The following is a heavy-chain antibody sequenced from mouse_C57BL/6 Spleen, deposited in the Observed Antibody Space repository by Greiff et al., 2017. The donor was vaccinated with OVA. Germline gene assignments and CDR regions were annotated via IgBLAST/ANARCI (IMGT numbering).Heavy chain of an antibody. CDR2: ISNGGGST. Sequence: EVQGVESGGGLVQPGGSLKLSCAASGFTFSDYYMYWVRQTPEKRLEWVAYISNGGGSTYYPDTVKGRFTISRDNAKNTLYLQMSRLKAEDTAMYYCARLGDYDGFDYWGQGTTLTVSS. CDR3: ARLGDYDGFDY. J-gene: IGHJ2*01. D-gene: IGHD2-4*01. V-gene: IGHV5-12*01. CDR1: GFTFSDYY.